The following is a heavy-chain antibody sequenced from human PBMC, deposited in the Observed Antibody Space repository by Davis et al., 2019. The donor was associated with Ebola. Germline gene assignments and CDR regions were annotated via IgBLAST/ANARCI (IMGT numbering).Heavy chain of an antibody. D-gene: IGHD3-22*01. J-gene: IGHJ5*02. CDR2: IKQAESER. CDR3: SRTLTYYYDASGGWFDP. V-gene: IGHV3-7*03. Sequence: GGSLRLSCAASAFSFSSFWMTWVRQAPGKGLEWVANIKQAESERYYANSVKGRFTISRDNTKNSLYLQMSSLRAEDTAVYYCSRTLTYYYDASGGWFDPWGQGTLVTVSS. CDR1: AFSFSSFW.